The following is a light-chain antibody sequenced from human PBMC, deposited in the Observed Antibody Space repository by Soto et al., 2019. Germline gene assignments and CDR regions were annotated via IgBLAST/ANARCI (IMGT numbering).Light chain of an antibody. CDR3: QQYNNWPPWT. Sequence: EIVMTQSPATLSVSPGERAILSCRASQSVSSNLAWYQQKPGQAPRLLIYAASTRATGIPARFSGSGSGTEFTLSISSLQSEDFAVYYCQQYNNWPPWTFGQGTKVEIK. J-gene: IGKJ1*01. CDR1: QSVSSN. V-gene: IGKV3-15*01. CDR2: AAS.